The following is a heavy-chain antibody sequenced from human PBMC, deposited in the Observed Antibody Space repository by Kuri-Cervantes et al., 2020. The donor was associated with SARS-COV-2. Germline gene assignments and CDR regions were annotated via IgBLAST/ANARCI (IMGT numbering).Heavy chain of an antibody. Sequence: SETLSLTCSVHGGSFSENYWSWIRQPPGKGLEWIGEVNHRGDTNYSPSLMGRVFISVDKSNSQFSLRLTSVTAADTAVYHCARAYGLLRYIYYMDVWGKGTTVTVSS. D-gene: IGHD3-9*01. CDR1: GGSFSENY. CDR3: ARAYGLLRYIYYMDV. CDR2: VNHRGDT. J-gene: IGHJ6*04. V-gene: IGHV4-34*01.